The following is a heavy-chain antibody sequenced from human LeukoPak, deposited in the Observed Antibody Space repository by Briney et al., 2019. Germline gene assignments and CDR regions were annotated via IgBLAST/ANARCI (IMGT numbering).Heavy chain of an antibody. J-gene: IGHJ4*02. D-gene: IGHD1-1*01. CDR3: ATTTGGMSPYSFDY. V-gene: IGHV4-61*02. CDR1: GGSISSGSYY. CDR2: IYTSGST. Sequence: KPSQTLSLTCTVPGGSISSGSYYWSWIRQPAGKGLEWIGRIYTSGSTNYNPSLKSRVTISVDTSKNQFSLKLSSVTAADTAVYYCATTTGGMSPYSFDYWGQGTLVTVSS.